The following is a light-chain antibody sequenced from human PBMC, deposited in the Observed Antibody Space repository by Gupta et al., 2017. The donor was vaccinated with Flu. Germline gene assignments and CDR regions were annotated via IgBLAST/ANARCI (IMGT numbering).Light chain of an antibody. CDR3: QQYKSLTWT. CDR2: KAS. V-gene: IGKV1-5*03. J-gene: IGKJ1*01. Sequence: DIQMTQSPSTLSASVGDRVTITCRASQSISSWLAWYQQKPGKAPKLLIYKASSLESGVPSRFSGSGSGTXFTLTIXSLQPDDFATYYCQQYKSLTWTFGXGTKVEIK. CDR1: QSISSW.